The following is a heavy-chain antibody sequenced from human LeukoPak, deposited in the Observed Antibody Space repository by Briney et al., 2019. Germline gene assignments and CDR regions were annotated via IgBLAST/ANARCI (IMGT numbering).Heavy chain of an antibody. V-gene: IGHV3-30*02. CDR3: ARLGPYGDYRRRFLDY. J-gene: IGHJ4*02. CDR1: GFTFSSYG. CDR2: IRYDGSNK. D-gene: IGHD4-17*01. Sequence: GGSLRLSCAASGFTFSSYGMHWVRQAPGKGLEWVAFIRYDGSNKYYADSVKGRFTISRDNSKNTLYLQMNSLRAEDTAVYYCARLGPYGDYRRRFLDYWGQGTLVAVSS.